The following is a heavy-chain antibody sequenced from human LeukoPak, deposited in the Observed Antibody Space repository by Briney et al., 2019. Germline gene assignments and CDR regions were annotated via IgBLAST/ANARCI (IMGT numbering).Heavy chain of an antibody. CDR2: FDPEDGET. V-gene: IGHV1-24*01. CDR3: ATETNNNWNDRVDY. Sequence: ASVKVSCKVSGYSLTEFSMHWVGQAPGKGLEWMGGFDPEDGETIYAQKFQGRVTLTEDTSTDTTYMELSSLRSEDTAVYYCATETNNNWNDRVDYWGQGTLVTVSS. D-gene: IGHD1-20*01. J-gene: IGHJ4*02. CDR1: GYSLTEFS.